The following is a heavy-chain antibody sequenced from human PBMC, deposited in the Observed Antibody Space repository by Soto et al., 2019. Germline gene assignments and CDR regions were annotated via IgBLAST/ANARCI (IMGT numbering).Heavy chain of an antibody. D-gene: IGHD3-3*01. CDR3: ARGGWFWNAFSLCDY. CDR1: GFTFSCFA. CDR2: IGESGDGT. J-gene: IGHJ4*01. V-gene: IGHV3-23*01. Sequence: GGSLRLSCAASGFTFSCFAMSWVRQAPGKGLEWVSTIGESGDGTYYADSVKGRFTISRDSSKNTLFLLMSSLRAQDTAIYYCARGGWFWNAFSLCDYWGHRTLGTVSS.